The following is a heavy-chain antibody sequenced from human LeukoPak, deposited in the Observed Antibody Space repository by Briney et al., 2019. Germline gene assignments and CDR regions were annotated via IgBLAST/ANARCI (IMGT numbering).Heavy chain of an antibody. CDR3: AKGSPPGAFDI. J-gene: IGHJ3*02. V-gene: IGHV3-23*01. CDR2: ISGSGGST. Sequence: GGSLRLSCAASGFSFKDYWMSWVRQAPGKGLEWVSAISGSGGSTYYADSVKGRFTISRDNSKNTRYLQMNSLRAEDTAVYYCAKGSPPGAFDIWGQGTMVTVSS. CDR1: GFSFKDYW.